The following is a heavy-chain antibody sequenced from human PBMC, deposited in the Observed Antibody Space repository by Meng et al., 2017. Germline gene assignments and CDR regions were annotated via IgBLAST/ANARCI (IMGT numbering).Heavy chain of an antibody. Sequence: GASLMISCPASGFTFGDYAMSWFRQATGKGLEWVGFSRSKAYGGTTEYAASVKGRFTISRDDSKSIAYMQMNSLKTEDTAVYYGTSQPNGYGDYKYYFDYWGQGTLVTVSS. V-gene: IGHV3-49*03. J-gene: IGHJ4*02. CDR2: SRSKAYGGTT. CDR3: TSQPNGYGDYKYYFDY. D-gene: IGHD4-17*01. CDR1: GFTFGDYA.